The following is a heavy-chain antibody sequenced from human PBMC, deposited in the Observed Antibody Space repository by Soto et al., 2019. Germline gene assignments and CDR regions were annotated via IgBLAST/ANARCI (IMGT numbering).Heavy chain of an antibody. CDR2: ISSSSSTI. V-gene: IGHV3-48*01. D-gene: IGHD2-2*01. CDR1: GFTFSSYS. Sequence: GGSLRLSCAASGFTFSSYSMNWVRQAPGKGLEWVSYISSSSSTIYYADSVKGRFTISRDNAKNSLYLQMNSLRAEDTAVYYCFVGGVVPAVFFDYWGQGTLVTVSS. J-gene: IGHJ4*02. CDR3: FVGGVVPAVFFDY.